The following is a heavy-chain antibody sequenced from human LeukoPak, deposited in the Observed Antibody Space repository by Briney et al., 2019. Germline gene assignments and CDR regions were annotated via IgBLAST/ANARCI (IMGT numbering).Heavy chain of an antibody. CDR2: IYYSGST. V-gene: IGHV4-59*01. D-gene: IGHD3-9*01. J-gene: IGHJ6*02. CDR1: GGSISSYY. CDR3: ARAPEYYDILTGYSNYYYYGMDV. Sequence: SETLSLTCTVSGGSISSYYWSWIRQPPGKGLECIGYIYYSGSTNYNPSLKSRVTISVDTSKNQFSLKLSSVTAADTAVYYCARAPEYYDILTGYSNYYYYGMDVWGQGTTVTVSS.